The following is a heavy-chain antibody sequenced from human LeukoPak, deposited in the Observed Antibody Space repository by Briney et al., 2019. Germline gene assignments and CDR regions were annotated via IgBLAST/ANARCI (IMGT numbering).Heavy chain of an antibody. CDR3: AKTPVGMVPLDY. V-gene: IGHV1-69*06. D-gene: IGHD5-24*01. J-gene: IGHJ4*02. Sequence: AASVKVSCKASGGTFSSYAISWVRQAPGQGLEWMGGVIPIFGTANYAQKFQGRVTITADKSTSTAYMELSSLRSEDTAVYYCAKTPVGMVPLDYWGQGTLVTVSS. CDR1: GGTFSSYA. CDR2: VIPIFGTA.